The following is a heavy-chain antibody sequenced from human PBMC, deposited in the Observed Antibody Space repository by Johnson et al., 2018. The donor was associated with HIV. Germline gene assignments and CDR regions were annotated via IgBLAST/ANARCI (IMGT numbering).Heavy chain of an antibody. V-gene: IGHV3-30*04. J-gene: IGHJ3*02. CDR3: ARDDRPDGFDI. D-gene: IGHD1-14*01. Sequence: QVLLVESGGGVVQPGRSLRLSCAESGFTFSSYAMHWVRQAPGKGLEWVAVISYDGSNKYYADSVKGRFTISRDNSKNTLYLQMNSLRAEDTAVYYCARDDRPDGFDIWGQGTMVTVSS. CDR1: GFTFSSYA. CDR2: ISYDGSNK.